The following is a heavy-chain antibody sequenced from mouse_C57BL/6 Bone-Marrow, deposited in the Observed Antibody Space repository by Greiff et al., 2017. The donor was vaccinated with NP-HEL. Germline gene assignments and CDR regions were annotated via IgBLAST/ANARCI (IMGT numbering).Heavy chain of an antibody. J-gene: IGHJ2*01. CDR3: ARALYYGSSYNFDY. CDR2: ISDGGSYT. Sequence: EVQLVESGGGLVKPGGSPKLSCAASGFTFSSYAMSWVRQTPEKRLEWVATISDGGSYTYYPDNVKGRFTISRDNAKNNLYLQMSHLKSEDTAMYYCARALYYGSSYNFDYWGQGTTLTVSS. D-gene: IGHD1-1*01. CDR1: GFTFSSYA. V-gene: IGHV5-4*01.